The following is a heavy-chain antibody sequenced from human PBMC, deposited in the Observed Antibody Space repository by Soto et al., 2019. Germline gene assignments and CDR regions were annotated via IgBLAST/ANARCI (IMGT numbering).Heavy chain of an antibody. Sequence: GGSLRLSCAASGFTFDDSGMHWVRQAPGKGLEWVSVVHWKSYNTDYADSVKGRFAISRDNAKNSLYLQMNSLRVEDTALYYWVKDKGTLWNVRNGAFEIWGRGTMVTVSS. CDR1: GFTFDDSG. J-gene: IGHJ3*02. CDR2: VHWKSYNT. V-gene: IGHV3-9*01. CDR3: VKDKGTLWNVRNGAFEI. D-gene: IGHD1-1*01.